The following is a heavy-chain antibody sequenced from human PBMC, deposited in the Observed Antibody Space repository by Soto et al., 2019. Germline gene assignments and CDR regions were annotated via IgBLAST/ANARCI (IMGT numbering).Heavy chain of an antibody. V-gene: IGHV3-30-3*01. J-gene: IGHJ6*02. CDR3: ARSDIVVVPAAMLNGMDV. CDR2: ISYDGSNK. D-gene: IGHD2-2*01. CDR1: GFTFSSYA. Sequence: PGGSLRLSCAASGFTFSSYAMHWVRQAPGKGLEWVAVISYDGSNKYYADSVKGRFTISRDNSKNTLYLQMSSLRAEDTAVYYCARSDIVVVPAAMLNGMDVWGQGTTVTVSS.